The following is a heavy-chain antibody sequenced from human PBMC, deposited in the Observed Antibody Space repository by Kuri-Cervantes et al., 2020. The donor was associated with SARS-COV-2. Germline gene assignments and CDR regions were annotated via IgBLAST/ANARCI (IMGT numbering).Heavy chain of an antibody. CDR2: INPDGSYT. V-gene: IGHV3-74*01. J-gene: IGHJ6*02. CDR3: ARKVRSSGSPCGMDV. D-gene: IGHD6-19*01. Sequence: LSLTCAASGFTFSGHWIHWVRQAPGKGLVWVSRINPDGSYTNNADSVKGRFTLSRDNAKNMLFLQMNSLRAEDTAVHYCARKVRSSGSPCGMDVWGQGTTVTVSS. CDR1: GFTFSGHW.